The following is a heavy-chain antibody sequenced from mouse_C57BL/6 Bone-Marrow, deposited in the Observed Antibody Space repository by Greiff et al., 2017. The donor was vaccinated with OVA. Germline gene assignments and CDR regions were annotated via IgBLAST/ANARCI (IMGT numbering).Heavy chain of an antibody. V-gene: IGHV1-22*01. CDR1: GYTFTDYN. CDR2: INPNNGGT. CDR3: ARLLYDYDTAMDY. D-gene: IGHD2-4*01. J-gene: IGHJ4*01. Sequence: VQLQQSGPELVKPGASVKMSCKASGYTFTDYNMHWVKQSHGKSLEWIGYINPNNGGTSYNQKFKGKATLTVNKSSSTAYMELRSLTSEDSAVYDCARLLYDYDTAMDYWGQGTSVTVSS.